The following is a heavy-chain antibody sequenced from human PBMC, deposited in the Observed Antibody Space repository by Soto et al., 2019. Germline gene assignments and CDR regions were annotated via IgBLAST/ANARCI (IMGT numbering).Heavy chain of an antibody. D-gene: IGHD3-22*01. J-gene: IGHJ4*02. V-gene: IGHV1-18*01. CDR2: ISAYNGNT. CDR3: ARGDNVDYYDSIVY. CDR1: GYTFTSYG. Sequence: GASVKVSCKASGYTFTSYGISWVRQAPGQGLEWMGWISAYNGNTNYAQKLQGRVTMTTDTSTSTAYMELRSLRSDDTAVYYCARGDNVDYYDSIVYWGQGTLVTVSS.